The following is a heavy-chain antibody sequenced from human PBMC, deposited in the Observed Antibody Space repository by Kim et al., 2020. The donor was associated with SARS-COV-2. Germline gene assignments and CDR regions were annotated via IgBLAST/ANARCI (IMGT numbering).Heavy chain of an antibody. CDR3: AKDPHWFGVGGMDV. Sequence: GGSLRLSCAASGFTFSSYGMHWVRRAPGKGLEWVAVISYDGSNKYYADSVKGRFTISRDNSKNTLYLQMNSLRAEDTAVYYCAKDPHWFGVGGMDVWGQGTTVTVSS. CDR2: ISYDGSNK. J-gene: IGHJ6*02. D-gene: IGHD3-10*01. V-gene: IGHV3-30*18. CDR1: GFTFSSYG.